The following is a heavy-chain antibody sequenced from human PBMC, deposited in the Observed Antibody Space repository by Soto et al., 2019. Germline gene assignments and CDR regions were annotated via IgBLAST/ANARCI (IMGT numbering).Heavy chain of an antibody. Sequence: SETLSLTCAVYGGSFSGYYWSWIRQPPGKGLEWIGEINHSGSTNYNPSLKSRVTISVDTSKNQFSLKLSSVTAADTAVYYCARGRGGDFWCGYSGYSYYYYMDVWGKGTTVTVSS. J-gene: IGHJ6*03. CDR2: INHSGST. D-gene: IGHD3-3*01. CDR1: GGSFSGYY. CDR3: ARGRGGDFWCGYSGYSYYYYMDV. V-gene: IGHV4-34*01.